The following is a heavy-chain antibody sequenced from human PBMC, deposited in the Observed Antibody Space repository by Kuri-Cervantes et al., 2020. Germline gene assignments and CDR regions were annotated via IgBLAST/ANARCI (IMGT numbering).Heavy chain of an antibody. J-gene: IGHJ4*02. CDR3: ARDFFQTTTVTTSFDY. CDR1: GFTFSSYS. Sequence: GGSLRLSCAASGFTFSSYSMNWVRQAPGKGLEWVSSISSSSSYIYYADSVKGRFTISRDNAKNSLYLQMNSLRAEDTAVYYCARDFFQTTTVTTSFDYWGQGTLVTVSS. V-gene: IGHV3-21*01. D-gene: IGHD4-17*01. CDR2: ISSSSSYI.